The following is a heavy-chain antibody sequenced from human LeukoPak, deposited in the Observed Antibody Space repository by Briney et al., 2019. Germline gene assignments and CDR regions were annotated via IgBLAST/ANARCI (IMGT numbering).Heavy chain of an antibody. V-gene: IGHV3-48*03. Sequence: GGSLRLSCAASGFTFSSYEMNWARQAPGKGLEWVSYISSSGSTIYYADSVKGRFTISRDNAKNSLYLQMNSLRAEDTAVYYCARGGVLTAAGTDYWGQGTLVTVSS. CDR1: GFTFSSYE. CDR2: ISSSGSTI. J-gene: IGHJ4*02. CDR3: ARGGVLTAAGTDY. D-gene: IGHD6-13*01.